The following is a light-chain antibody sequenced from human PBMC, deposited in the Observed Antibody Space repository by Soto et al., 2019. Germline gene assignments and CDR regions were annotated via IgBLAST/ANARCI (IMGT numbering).Light chain of an antibody. V-gene: IGKV3-20*01. J-gene: IGKJ1*01. Sequence: IVLTQSPVSLSPSPGQRATLSCSASQSVSRNYVAWYQQKPGQAPRLLIHGASSRATGIPDRFSGSGSGTDFTLTISRLEPEDFVIYYCQQYGSPPWTFGQGTKVDIK. CDR1: QSVSRNY. CDR2: GAS. CDR3: QQYGSPPWT.